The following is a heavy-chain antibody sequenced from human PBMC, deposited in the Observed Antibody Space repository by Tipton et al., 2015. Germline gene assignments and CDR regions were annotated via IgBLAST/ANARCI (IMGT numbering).Heavy chain of an antibody. CDR2: IYSGGST. CDR3: AKDIRFCSSTSCYGVYYHHGMDV. D-gene: IGHD2-2*01. J-gene: IGHJ6*02. CDR1: GFIVSSNY. Sequence: QLVQSGGGLIQPGGSLRLSCAASGFIVSSNYMTWVRQAPGKGLEWVSVIYSGGSTDYADSVKGRFTISRDNSKNTLYLQMDSLRVEDTAVYYCAKDIRFCSSTSCYGVYYHHGMDVWGQGTTVTVSS. V-gene: IGHV3-66*03.